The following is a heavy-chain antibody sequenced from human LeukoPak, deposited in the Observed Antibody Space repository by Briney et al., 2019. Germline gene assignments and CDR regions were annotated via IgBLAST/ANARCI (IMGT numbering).Heavy chain of an antibody. CDR2: IYSGGST. V-gene: IGHV3-53*01. Sequence: PGGSLRLSCAASGFTFSSYAMSWVRQAPGKGLEWVSVIYSGGSTYYADSVKGRFTISRDNSKNTLYLQMNSLRAEDTAVYYCARLRWYLFDYWGQGTLVTVSS. CDR1: GFTFSSYA. CDR3: ARLRWYLFDY. J-gene: IGHJ4*02. D-gene: IGHD4-23*01.